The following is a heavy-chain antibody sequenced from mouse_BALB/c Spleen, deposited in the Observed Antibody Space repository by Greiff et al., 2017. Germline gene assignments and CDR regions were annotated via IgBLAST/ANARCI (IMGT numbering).Heavy chain of an antibody. Sequence: VQLKQSGAELVKPGASVKLSCTASGFNIKDTYMHWVKQRPEQGLEWIGRIDPANGNTKYDPKFQGKATITADTSSNTAYLQLSSLTSEDTAVYYCARVPYFDVWGAGTTVTVSS. CDR2: IDPANGNT. CDR1: GFNIKDTY. CDR3: ARVPYFDV. V-gene: IGHV14-3*02. J-gene: IGHJ1*01.